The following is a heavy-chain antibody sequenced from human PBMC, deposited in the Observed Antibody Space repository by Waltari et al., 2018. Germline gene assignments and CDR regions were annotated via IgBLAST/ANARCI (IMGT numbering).Heavy chain of an antibody. D-gene: IGHD3-22*01. Sequence: QVQLQESGPGLVKPSETLSLTCAVSGYSISSGYYWGWIRQPPGNGLGWMGGIYLSGCTYYTPSPKSRVTISVATSKNQFFLKLSSVTAADTAVYYCARDGVDESSGYYTPVFDYWGQGTLVTVSS. J-gene: IGHJ4*02. V-gene: IGHV4-38-2*02. CDR2: IYLSGCT. CDR1: GYSISSGYY. CDR3: ARDGVDESSGYYTPVFDY.